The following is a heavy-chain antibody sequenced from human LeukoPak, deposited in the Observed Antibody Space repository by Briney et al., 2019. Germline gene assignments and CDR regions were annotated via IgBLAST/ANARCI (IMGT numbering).Heavy chain of an antibody. V-gene: IGHV4-4*02. CDR1: GGSISSSNW. Sequence: SETLSLTCAVSGGSISSSNWWSWVRQPPGKGLEWIGEIYHSGSTNYNPSLKSRVTISVDTSKNQFSLKLSSVTAADTAVYYCARDLRAVAGTKEYWFDPWGQGTLVTVSS. J-gene: IGHJ5*02. CDR2: IYHSGST. CDR3: ARDLRAVAGTKEYWFDP. D-gene: IGHD6-19*01.